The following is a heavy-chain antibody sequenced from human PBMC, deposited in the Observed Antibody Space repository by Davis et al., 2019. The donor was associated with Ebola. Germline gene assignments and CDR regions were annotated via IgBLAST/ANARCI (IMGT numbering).Heavy chain of an antibody. Sequence: GESLKISCVASGFTFSTYAMHWVRQAPGKGLEWVAVILNDGSHQYYADSVTGRFTISRDNSKNTLYVDMNNLRPENTAVYYCARDPDGYSYVLDDWGQGTLVTVSS. V-gene: IGHV3-33*01. CDR2: ILNDGSHQ. CDR3: ARDPDGYSYVLDD. D-gene: IGHD5-18*01. J-gene: IGHJ4*02. CDR1: GFTFSTYA.